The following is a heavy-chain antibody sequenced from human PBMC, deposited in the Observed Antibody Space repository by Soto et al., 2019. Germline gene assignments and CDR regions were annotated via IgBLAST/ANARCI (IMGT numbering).Heavy chain of an antibody. V-gene: IGHV1-3*01. CDR2: INAGNGNT. CDR3: ARQKTQLWLAGYYYYGMDV. J-gene: IGHJ6*02. D-gene: IGHD6-19*01. Sequence: ASVKVSCKASGYTFTSYAMHWVRQAPGQRLEWMGWINAGNGNTKYSQKFQGRVTITRDTSASTAYMELSSLRSEDTAVYYCARQKTQLWLAGYYYYGMDVWGQGTTVTVSS. CDR1: GYTFTSYA.